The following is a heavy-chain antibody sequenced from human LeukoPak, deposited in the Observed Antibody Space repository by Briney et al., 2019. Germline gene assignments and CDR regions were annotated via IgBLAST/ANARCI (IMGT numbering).Heavy chain of an antibody. D-gene: IGHD3-10*01. Sequence: PSETLSLTCTVSGGSISSYYWSWIRQPPGKGLEWIGYIYYSGSTNYNPSLKSRVTISVDTSKNQCSLKLSSVTAADTAVYYCARRRGLYGSGSYYRKKEYYFDYWGQGTLVTVSS. J-gene: IGHJ4*02. CDR1: GGSISSYY. V-gene: IGHV4-59*12. CDR3: ARRRGLYGSGSYYRKKEYYFDY. CDR2: IYYSGST.